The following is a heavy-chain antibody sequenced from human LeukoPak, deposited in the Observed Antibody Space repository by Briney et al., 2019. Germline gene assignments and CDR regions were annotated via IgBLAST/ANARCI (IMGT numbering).Heavy chain of an antibody. D-gene: IGHD5-24*01. CDR1: GFTFSSYG. J-gene: IGHJ3*02. Sequence: GGSLRLSCAASGFTFSSYGMHWVRQAPGKGLEWVAVISYDGSNKYYADSVKGRFTISRDNSKNTLYLQMNSLRAEDTAVYYCARVRDGYNDAYDIWGQGTMVTVSS. V-gene: IGHV3-30*03. CDR2: ISYDGSNK. CDR3: ARVRDGYNDAYDI.